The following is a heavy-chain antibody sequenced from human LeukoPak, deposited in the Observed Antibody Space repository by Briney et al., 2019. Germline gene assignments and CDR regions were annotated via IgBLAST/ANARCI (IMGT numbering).Heavy chain of an antibody. CDR3: ARGDYYYDSSGLRYYFDY. D-gene: IGHD3-22*01. CDR2: INHSGST. V-gene: IGHV4-34*01. Sequence: SETLSLTCAVYGGSFSGYYWSWIRQPPGKGLEWIGEINHSGSTNYNPSLKSRVTISVDTSKNQFSLKLSSVTAADTAVYYCARGDYYYDSSGLRYYFDYWGQGTLVTVSS. J-gene: IGHJ4*02. CDR1: GGSFSGYY.